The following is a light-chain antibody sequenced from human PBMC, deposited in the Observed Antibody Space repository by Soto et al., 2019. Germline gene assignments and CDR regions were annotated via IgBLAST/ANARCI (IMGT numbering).Light chain of an antibody. CDR1: SGSIASNY. Sequence: FMLTQPHSVSESPGKTVTISCTRSSGSIASNYVQWYQQRPGSAPTTVIYEDNQRPSGAPDRFSGSIDSSSNSASLTISGLKTEDEADYYCQSYDSSSWVFGGGTKVTVL. J-gene: IGLJ3*02. CDR3: QSYDSSSWV. V-gene: IGLV6-57*03. CDR2: EDN.